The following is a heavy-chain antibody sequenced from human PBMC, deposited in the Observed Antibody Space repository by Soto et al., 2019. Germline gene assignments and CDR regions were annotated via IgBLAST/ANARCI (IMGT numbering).Heavy chain of an antibody. CDR1: GGTFSSYA. D-gene: IGHD3-22*01. CDR3: ARENMDDSTAVPDI. CDR2: IVPIFGTA. J-gene: IGHJ3*02. Sequence: GASVKVSCKASGGTFSSYAISWVRQAPGQGLEWMGGIVPIFGTANYAQKFQGRVTITADESTSTAYMELSSLRSEDTAVYYCARENMDDSTAVPDIWGQGTMVTVSS. V-gene: IGHV1-69*13.